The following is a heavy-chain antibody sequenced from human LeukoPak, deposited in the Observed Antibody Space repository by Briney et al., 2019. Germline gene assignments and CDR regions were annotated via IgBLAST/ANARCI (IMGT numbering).Heavy chain of an antibody. CDR3: ARGKVVTMVRGVIITYFDY. Sequence: GASVKVSCKASGYSFTRYFIHWVRQAPGQGLEWMGIIIPSDGSTSYAQKFQGRVTMTRDTSTSTVYMELSSLRSEDTAVYYSARGKVVTMVRGVIITYFDYWGQGTLVTVSS. J-gene: IGHJ4*02. V-gene: IGHV1-46*01. CDR1: GYSFTRYF. D-gene: IGHD3-10*01. CDR2: IIPSDGST.